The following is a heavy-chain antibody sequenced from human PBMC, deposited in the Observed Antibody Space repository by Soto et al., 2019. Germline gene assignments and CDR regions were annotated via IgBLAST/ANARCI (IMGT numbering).Heavy chain of an antibody. V-gene: IGHV3-7*01. D-gene: IGHD2-15*01. J-gene: IGHJ4*02. Sequence: GGSLRLSCAVSGFSFSTYWMSWVRQAPGKGLEWVASIKQDGSDKYYVDSVKGRFTISRDNARNSLYLQMNSLRVEDTAVYYCAKDPLRYCSVDTCYVGFDYWGQGTPVTVSS. CDR3: AKDPLRYCSVDTCYVGFDY. CDR2: IKQDGSDK. CDR1: GFSFSTYW.